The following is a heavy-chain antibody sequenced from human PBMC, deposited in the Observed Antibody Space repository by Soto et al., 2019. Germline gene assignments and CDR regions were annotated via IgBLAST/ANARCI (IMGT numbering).Heavy chain of an antibody. D-gene: IGHD3-22*01. CDR1: GGTFSTYG. Sequence: SVKVSCKASGGTFSTYGISWVRQAPGQGLEWMGGIIPIFVTPHYAQKFQGRVTITADESTNTAYMELSSLRSEDTAVYYCARALEEYYYDSSGYYHGYWGQGTLVTVSS. J-gene: IGHJ4*02. CDR3: ARALEEYYYDSSGYYHGY. CDR2: IIPIFVTP. V-gene: IGHV1-69*13.